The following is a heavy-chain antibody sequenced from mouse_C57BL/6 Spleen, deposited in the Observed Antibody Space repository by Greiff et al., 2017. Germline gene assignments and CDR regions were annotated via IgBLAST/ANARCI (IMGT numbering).Heavy chain of an antibody. CDR2: IYPGSGST. J-gene: IGHJ3*01. CDR1: GYTFTSYW. D-gene: IGHD2-4*01. V-gene: IGHV1-55*01. CDR3: AMKENDYFFAY. Sequence: QVHVKQPGAELVKPGASVKMSCKASGYTFTSYWITWVKQRPGQGLEWIGDIYPGSGSTNYNEKFKSKATLTVDTSSSTAYMQLSSLTSEDSAVYYCAMKENDYFFAYWGQGTLVTVSA.